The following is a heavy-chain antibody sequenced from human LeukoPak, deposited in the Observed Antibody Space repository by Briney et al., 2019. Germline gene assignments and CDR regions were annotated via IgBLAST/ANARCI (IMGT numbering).Heavy chain of an antibody. CDR2: ISGRGLSS. J-gene: IGHJ5*02. V-gene: IGHV3-23*01. CDR1: GFTFSNYA. CDR3: AKTLWFREPYGWFDP. D-gene: IGHD3-10*01. Sequence: GGSLTLSCVASGFTFSNYAMSWVRQTPGKGLEWVSIISGRGLSSYYGDSVYADSVKGRFTISRDNSKNTLYLQMNSLRAEDTAVYYCAKTLWFREPYGWFDPWGQGTLVTVSS.